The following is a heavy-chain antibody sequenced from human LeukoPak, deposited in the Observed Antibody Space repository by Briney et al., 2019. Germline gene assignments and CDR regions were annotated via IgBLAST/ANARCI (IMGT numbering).Heavy chain of an antibody. CDR3: ARVTVAATQRSFDY. Sequence: GASVKVSCKASGYTFTSYGISWGRQAPGHGLEWMGWISAYNGNTNYAQKLQGRVTMTTDTSTSTAYMELRSLRSDDTAVYYCARVTVAATQRSFDYWGQGTLVTVSS. V-gene: IGHV1-18*01. J-gene: IGHJ4*02. D-gene: IGHD2-15*01. CDR1: GYTFTSYG. CDR2: ISAYNGNT.